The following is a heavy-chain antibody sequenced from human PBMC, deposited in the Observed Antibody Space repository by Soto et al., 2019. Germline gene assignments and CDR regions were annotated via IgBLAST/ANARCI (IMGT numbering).Heavy chain of an antibody. Sequence: QLQLQESGPGLVKPSETLSLTCTVSGGSISSSSYYWGWIRQPPGKGLEWIGSIYYSGSTYYNPSLKGRVTISVDTSKNQFSLKLSSVTAADTAVYYCARRAGCSSTSWCWYFDLWGRGTLVTVSS. J-gene: IGHJ2*01. CDR1: GGSISSSSYY. CDR3: ARRAGCSSTSWCWYFDL. V-gene: IGHV4-39*01. CDR2: IYYSGST. D-gene: IGHD2-2*01.